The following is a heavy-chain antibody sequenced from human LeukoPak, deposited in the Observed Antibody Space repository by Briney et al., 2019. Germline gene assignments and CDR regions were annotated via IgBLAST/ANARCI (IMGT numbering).Heavy chain of an antibody. V-gene: IGHV3-21*01. CDR2: ISSSSSYI. Sequence: PGGSLRLSCAASGFTFSSYSMNWVRQAPGKGLEWVSSISSSSSYIYYADSVKGRFTISRDNAENSLYLQMNSLRAEDTAVYYCARFGGNSEGYYFDYWGQGTLVTVSS. J-gene: IGHJ4*02. CDR1: GFTFSSYS. D-gene: IGHD4-23*01. CDR3: ARFGGNSEGYYFDY.